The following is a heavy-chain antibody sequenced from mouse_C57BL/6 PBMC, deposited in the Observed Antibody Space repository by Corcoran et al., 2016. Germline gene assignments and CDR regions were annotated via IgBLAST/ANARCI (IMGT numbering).Heavy chain of an antibody. D-gene: IGHD2-5*01. CDR3: ARGGYSNYGDVDY. CDR2: INTYSGVP. J-gene: IGHJ2*01. CDR1: GYTFTTYG. Sequence: QIQLVQSGPELKKPGETVKISCKASGYTFTTYGMSWVKQAPGKGLKWMGWINTYSGVPTYADDFTGRFAFSLETSASTAYLQINNLKNEDTATYFCARGGYSNYGDVDYWGQGITLTVSS. V-gene: IGHV9-3*01.